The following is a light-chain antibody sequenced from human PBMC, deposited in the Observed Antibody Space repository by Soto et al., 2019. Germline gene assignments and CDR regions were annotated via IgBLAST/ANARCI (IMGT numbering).Light chain of an antibody. CDR1: SSDVGGYNY. CDR3: CSYAPCSTFDVI. CDR2: AVS. V-gene: IGLV2-11*01. J-gene: IGLJ2*01. Sequence: QSVLTQPRSVSGSPGQSVTISCTGTSSDVGGYNYVSWYQQHPGKAPKLIIYAVSGRPSGVPDRFSGSKSGNTASLTISGLQADDEADYYCCSYAPCSTFDVIFGGGTKVTVL.